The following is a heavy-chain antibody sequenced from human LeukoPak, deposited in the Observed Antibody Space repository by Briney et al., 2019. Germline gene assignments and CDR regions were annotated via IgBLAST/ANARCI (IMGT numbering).Heavy chain of an antibody. V-gene: IGHV4-59*07. Sequence: ADTVSLMRTVSGRSLSIYYWRWMRHPPGEGLECIAYIYYSGRTNYNPPLKTRVTISVDASKNQFSLKLSSVTAADTAVYYCTRYCSSTSCPTVRPYYYYYYMAVWGKGTTVT. D-gene: IGHD2-2*01. CDR3: TRYCSSTSCPTVRPYYYYYYMAV. J-gene: IGHJ6*03. CDR2: IYYSGRT. CDR1: GRSLSIYY.